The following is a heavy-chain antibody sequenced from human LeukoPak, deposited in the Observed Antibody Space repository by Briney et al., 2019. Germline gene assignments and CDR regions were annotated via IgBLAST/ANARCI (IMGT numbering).Heavy chain of an antibody. Sequence: PSQTLSLTCSVSGGSVTSGPNYWNWIRRPAGKGLEWIGRIQTSGRVNYNPSLKSRVTVYLDTPKNLVSLQLTSVTAADTAVYYCARDRGNGDYGDYFDSWAREPRSPSPQ. CDR1: GGSVTSGPNY. V-gene: IGHV4-61*02. J-gene: IGHJ4*02. D-gene: IGHD4-17*01. CDR2: IQTSGRV. CDR3: ARDRGNGDYGDYFDS.